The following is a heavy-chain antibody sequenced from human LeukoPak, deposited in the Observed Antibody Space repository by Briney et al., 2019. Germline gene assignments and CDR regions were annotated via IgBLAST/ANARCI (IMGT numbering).Heavy chain of an antibody. Sequence: SETLSLTCTVSGGSISSSSYYWGWIRQPPGKGLEWIGSIYYSGSTYYNPSLKSRVTISVDTSKNQFSLKLSSVTAADTAVYYCARGQKQLAQYYYYYYMDVWGKGTTVTVSS. CDR1: GGSISSSSYY. V-gene: IGHV4-39*07. CDR2: IYYSGST. CDR3: ARGQKQLAQYYYYYYMDV. J-gene: IGHJ6*03. D-gene: IGHD6-6*01.